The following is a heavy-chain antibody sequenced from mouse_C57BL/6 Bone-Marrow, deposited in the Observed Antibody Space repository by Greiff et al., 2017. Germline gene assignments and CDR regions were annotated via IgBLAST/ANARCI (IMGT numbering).Heavy chain of an antibody. D-gene: IGHD6-1*01. Sequence: VQLQQSGAELVRPGASVKLSCTASGFNFTDDCMHWVKQRPGQGLEWIGWIDPGSGDTEYDPKFQGKATLTADTSSNTAYMQLSSLTSEDSAVXYCTTGVFCVARDYWGQGTSVTVSS. CDR3: TTGVFCVARDY. CDR1: GFNFTDDC. J-gene: IGHJ4*01. CDR2: IDPGSGDT. V-gene: IGHV14-1*01.